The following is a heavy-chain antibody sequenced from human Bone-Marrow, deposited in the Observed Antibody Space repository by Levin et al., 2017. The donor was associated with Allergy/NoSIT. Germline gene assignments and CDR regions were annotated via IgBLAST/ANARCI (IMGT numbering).Heavy chain of an antibody. CDR2: IKQDGSVK. CDR1: GFTFSNYW. CDR3: ARIGYSSSSFDY. V-gene: IGHV3-7*01. Sequence: GGSLRLSCAAFGFTFSNYWMSWVRQAPGKGLEWVANIKQDGSVKYYVDSVKGRFTISRDNAKNSQYLQMNSLRAEDTAVYYCARIGYSSSSFDYWGQGTLVIVSS. D-gene: IGHD6-6*01. J-gene: IGHJ4*02.